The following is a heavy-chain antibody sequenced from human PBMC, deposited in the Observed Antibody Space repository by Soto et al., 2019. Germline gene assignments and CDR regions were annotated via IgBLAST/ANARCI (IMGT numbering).Heavy chain of an antibody. CDR1: GYTFTSYD. Sequence: GASVTVSCQASGYTFTSYDINWVRQATGQGLEWMGWMNPNGGNTGYAQKFQGRVTMTRNTSISTAYMELSSLRSEDTAVYYCAREGYCSGGSCYSEYYYYMDVWGKGTTVTVSS. CDR3: AREGYCSGGSCYSEYYYYMDV. CDR2: MNPNGGNT. V-gene: IGHV1-8*01. D-gene: IGHD2-15*01. J-gene: IGHJ6*03.